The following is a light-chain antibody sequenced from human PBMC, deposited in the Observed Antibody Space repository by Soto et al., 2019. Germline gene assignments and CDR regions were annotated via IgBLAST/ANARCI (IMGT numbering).Light chain of an antibody. CDR1: SSNIGAGYD. V-gene: IGLV1-40*01. CDR3: QSYDSSLSGLL. CDR2: GNS. J-gene: IGLJ2*01. Sequence: QSVLTQPPSVSGAPGQRVTISCTGSSSNIGAGYDVHWYQQLPGTAPKLLIYGNSNRPSGVPDRFSGSKSGTSASLDITGLHAEDDADYYCQSYDSSLSGLLFGGVTKHTAL.